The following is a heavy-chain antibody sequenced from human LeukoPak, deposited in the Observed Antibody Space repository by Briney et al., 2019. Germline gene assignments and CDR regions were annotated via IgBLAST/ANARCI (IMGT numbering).Heavy chain of an antibody. CDR2: IRYDETIE. CDR3: AKDRLATPRVFDH. D-gene: IGHD2-2*01. Sequence: GGSLRLSCAASGFTFSNYGMHWVRQAPGRGLEWVAFIRYDETIENYADSVKGRFTISRDNSKNTLYLQMNSLRAEDTAVYYCAKDRLATPRVFDHWGQGTLVTVSS. CDR1: GFTFSNYG. J-gene: IGHJ4*02. V-gene: IGHV3-30*02.